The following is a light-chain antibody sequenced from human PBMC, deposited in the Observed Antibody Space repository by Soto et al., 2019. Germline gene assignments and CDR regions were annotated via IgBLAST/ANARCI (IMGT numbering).Light chain of an antibody. J-gene: IGKJ4*01. CDR1: QSVSSDY. V-gene: IGKV3-20*01. Sequence: EMVLTQSPGTLSLSPGERATLSCRASQSVSSDYLAWFQQKPGQSPRLLIYGASSRATGIPDRFSGSGSGTDFTLTISRLEPEDFAVYYCQHYGSSPFTFGGGTKVEIK. CDR3: QHYGSSPFT. CDR2: GAS.